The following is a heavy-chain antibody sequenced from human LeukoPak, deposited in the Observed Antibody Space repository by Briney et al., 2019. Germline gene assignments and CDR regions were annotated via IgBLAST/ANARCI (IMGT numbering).Heavy chain of an antibody. CDR1: GLTFSRLW. CDR2: IKQGGSQ. D-gene: IGHD4-17*01. J-gene: IGHJ4*02. Sequence: GGSLRLSCAASGLTFSRLWMGWLRPAPGKGLEWVACIKQGGSQHYVDSLKGRFFISRDIAKNSVSLQMNCVTGEHTAVYFCARGPDFGDRLDYFDYWGQGTLVTVS. V-gene: IGHV3-7*01. CDR3: ARGPDFGDRLDYFDY.